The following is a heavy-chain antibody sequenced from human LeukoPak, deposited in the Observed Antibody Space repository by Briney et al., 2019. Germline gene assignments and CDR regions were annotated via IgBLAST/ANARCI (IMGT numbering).Heavy chain of an antibody. CDR3: AKDSSGNYCSSTSCPLRFDP. Sequence: GGPLKLPCPASGLTFSTYAMSWVRGTPGKGLEWVPVIWYDGSNKYYADSVKGRFTISRDNSKNTLYLQMNSLRAEDTAVYYCAKDSSGNYCSSTSCPLRFDPWGQGTLVTVSS. V-gene: IGHV3-33*06. CDR1: GLTFSTYA. J-gene: IGHJ5*02. CDR2: IWYDGSNK. D-gene: IGHD2-2*01.